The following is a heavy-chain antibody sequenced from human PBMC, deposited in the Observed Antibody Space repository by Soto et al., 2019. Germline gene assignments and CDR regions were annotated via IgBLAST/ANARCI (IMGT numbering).Heavy chain of an antibody. Sequence: PGGSLRLSCAASGFTFSSYGMHWVRQAPGKGLEWVAVIWYDGSNKYYADSVKGRFTISRDNSKNTLYLQMNSLRAEDTAVYYCARDRIVAVRRWYYYGMDVWGQGTTVTVSS. D-gene: IGHD6-25*01. CDR1: GFTFSSYG. CDR3: ARDRIVAVRRWYYYGMDV. V-gene: IGHV3-33*01. J-gene: IGHJ6*02. CDR2: IWYDGSNK.